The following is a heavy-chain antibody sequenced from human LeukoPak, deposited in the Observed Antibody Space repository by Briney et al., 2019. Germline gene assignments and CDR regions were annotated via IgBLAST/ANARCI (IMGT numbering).Heavy chain of an antibody. D-gene: IGHD6-13*01. V-gene: IGHV1-24*01. Sequence: ASVKVSCKVSGYTLTELSMHWVRQAPGKGLEWMGGFDPEDGETIYAQKFQGGVTMTEDTSTDTAYMELSSLRSEDTAVYYCATLHRKLAGGYNWFDPWGQGTLVTVSS. CDR1: GYTLTELS. J-gene: IGHJ5*02. CDR3: ATLHRKLAGGYNWFDP. CDR2: FDPEDGET.